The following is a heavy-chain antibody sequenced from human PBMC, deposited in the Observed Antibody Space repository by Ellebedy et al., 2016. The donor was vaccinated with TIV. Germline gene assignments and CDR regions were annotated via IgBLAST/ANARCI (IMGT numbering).Heavy chain of an antibody. CDR1: GFTFSSYG. CDR3: ARDLEHYYDSSGYYEGDY. V-gene: IGHV3-33*01. Sequence: GESLKISCAASGFTFSSYGMHWVRQAPGKGLEWVAVIWYDGSNEYYADSVKGRFTISRDNSKNTLYLQMNSLRAEDTAVYYCARDLEHYYDSSGYYEGDYWGQGTLVTVSS. D-gene: IGHD3-22*01. CDR2: IWYDGSNE. J-gene: IGHJ4*02.